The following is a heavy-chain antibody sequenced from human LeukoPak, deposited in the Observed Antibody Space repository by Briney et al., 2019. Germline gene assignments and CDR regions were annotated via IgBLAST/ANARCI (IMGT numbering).Heavy chain of an antibody. CDR1: GFTFSSYA. Sequence: GGSLRLSCAASGFTFSSYAMSWVRQAPGKGLEWVSAISGSGGSTYYADSVKGRFTISRDNSKNTLYLQMNSLRAEDRAVYYGANGAAAGQFDPWGQGTLVTVSS. J-gene: IGHJ5*02. D-gene: IGHD6-13*01. V-gene: IGHV3-23*01. CDR2: ISGSGGST. CDR3: ANGAAAGQFDP.